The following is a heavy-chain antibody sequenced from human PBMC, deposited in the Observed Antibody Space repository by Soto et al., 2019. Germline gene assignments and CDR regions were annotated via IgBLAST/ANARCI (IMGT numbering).Heavy chain of an antibody. V-gene: IGHV3-23*01. D-gene: IGHD2-21*02. J-gene: IGHJ6*02. CDR3: ASLGVGDWANYYYYYGMDV. CDR1: GFTFSVYA. CDR2: VTANGGST. Sequence: EVQLLESGGGFVQPGGSLRLSCAATGFTFSVYAMTWFRQAPGKGLVWVSAVTANGGSTYSADSVKGRFTISRDNSKNTLFLQMNSLRAEDTAVYYCASLGVGDWANYYYYYGMDVWGQGTTVTVSS.